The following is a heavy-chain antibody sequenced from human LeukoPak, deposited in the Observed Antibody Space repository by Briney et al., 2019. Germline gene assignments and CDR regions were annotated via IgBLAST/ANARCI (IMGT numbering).Heavy chain of an antibody. CDR1: GFTFSSYW. Sequence: GGSLRLSCAASGFTFSSYWMTWVRQAPGKGLECVATIKQDGSEKYYVDSVKGRFTISRDNAKNSLYLQMNSLRADDTAVYYCARTTTHYYGSGTSLYYYYMDVWGKGTTVTISS. CDR2: IKQDGSEK. V-gene: IGHV3-7*03. D-gene: IGHD3-10*01. J-gene: IGHJ6*03. CDR3: ARTTTHYYGSGTSLYYYYMDV.